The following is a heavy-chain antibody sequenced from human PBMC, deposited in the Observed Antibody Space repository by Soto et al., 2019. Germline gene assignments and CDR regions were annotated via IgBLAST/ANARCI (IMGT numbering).Heavy chain of an antibody. CDR1: GFTFSSYG. CDR3: ARDNWNYVVESGARWFDP. D-gene: IGHD1-7*01. CDR2: IWYDGSNK. Sequence: GGSLRLSCAASGFTFSSYGMHWVRQAPGKGLEWVAVIWYDGSNKYYADSVKGRFTISRDNSKNTLYLQMNSLRAEDTAVYYCARDNWNYVVESGARWFDPWGQGTLVTVSS. J-gene: IGHJ5*02. V-gene: IGHV3-33*01.